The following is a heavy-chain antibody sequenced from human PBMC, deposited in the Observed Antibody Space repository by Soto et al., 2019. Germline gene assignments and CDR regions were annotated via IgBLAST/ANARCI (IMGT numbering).Heavy chain of an antibody. CDR3: ARDTIAAAATGYFQH. CDR1: GGTFSSYT. D-gene: IGHD6-13*01. Sequence: QVQLVQSGAEVKKPGSSVKVSCKASGGTFSSYTISWVRQAPGQGLEWMGRIIPILGIANYAQKFQGRVTIPADKSTSTAYMELSSLRSEDTAVYYCARDTIAAAATGYFQHWGQGTLVTVSS. V-gene: IGHV1-69*08. J-gene: IGHJ1*01. CDR2: IIPILGIA.